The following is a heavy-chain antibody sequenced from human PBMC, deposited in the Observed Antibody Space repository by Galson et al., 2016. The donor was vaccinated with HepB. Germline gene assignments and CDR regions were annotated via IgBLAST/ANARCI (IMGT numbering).Heavy chain of an antibody. Sequence: PALVKPTQTLTLTCTLSGFSLRRDTMCVSWIRQPPGKALEWLALIHWDDDKYYSHSLNTRPTISTDTSKNQVVLTMTNMDPVDPATYYCARMSGYDYIWGNNRPYYFDHWGQGTLVTVSS. CDR1: GFSLRRDTMC. V-gene: IGHV2-70*13. CDR2: IHWDDDK. J-gene: IGHJ4*02. D-gene: IGHD3-16*02. CDR3: ARMSGYDYIWGNNRPYYFDH.